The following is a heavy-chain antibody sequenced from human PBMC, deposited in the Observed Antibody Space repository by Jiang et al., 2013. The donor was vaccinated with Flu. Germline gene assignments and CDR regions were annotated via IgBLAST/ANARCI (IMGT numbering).Heavy chain of an antibody. D-gene: IGHD1-26*01. CDR1: GFTFNIYG. CDR2: VSYDGSNK. CDR3: AREEGATYYTFDY. J-gene: IGHJ4*02. Sequence: GAVQSGRSLRLSCAVSGFTFNIYGMHWVRQAPGKGLEWVAVVSYDGSNKFYADSVKGRFTISRDNSKNTLYLQMNSLRGEDTAVYFCAREEGATYYTFDYWGQGTLVTVSS. V-gene: IGHV3-30*03.